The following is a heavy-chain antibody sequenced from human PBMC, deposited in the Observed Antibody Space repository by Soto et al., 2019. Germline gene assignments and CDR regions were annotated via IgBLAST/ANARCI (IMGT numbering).Heavy chain of an antibody. V-gene: IGHV4-31*03. D-gene: IGHD5-12*01. Sequence: QVQLQESGPGLVKPSQTLSLTCTVSGGSISGGGSSWSWIRQHQGKGLEWIGYIYYSGSTYYNPSLKSRVTISVDTSKNQFSLKLSSVTAADTAVYYCARRQRWLQHIDYWGQGTLVTVSS. J-gene: IGHJ4*02. CDR3: ARRQRWLQHIDY. CDR1: GGSISGGGSS. CDR2: IYYSGST.